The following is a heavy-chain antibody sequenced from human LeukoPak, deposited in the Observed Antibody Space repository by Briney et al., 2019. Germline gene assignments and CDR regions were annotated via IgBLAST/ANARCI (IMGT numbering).Heavy chain of an antibody. CDR1: GGSISSGGYY. CDR2: IYYSGST. J-gene: IGHJ4*02. CDR3: ARVPPSYYFDY. Sequence: SQTLSLTCTVSGGSISSGGYYWSWLRQPPGKALEWIGYIYYSGSTYYNPSLKSRVTISVDTSKNQFSLKLSSVTAADTAVYYCARVPPSYYFDYWGQGTLVTVSS. V-gene: IGHV4-31*03.